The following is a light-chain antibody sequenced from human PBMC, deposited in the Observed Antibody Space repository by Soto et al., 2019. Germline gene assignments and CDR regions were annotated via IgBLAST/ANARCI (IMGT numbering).Light chain of an antibody. CDR2: DAS. V-gene: IGKV1-5*01. CDR1: QSISDW. J-gene: IGKJ1*01. Sequence: DIQITRSPATLSASVGDRVTITCRASQSISDWLAWYQQKPGKAPNLLIFDASTLKSGIPSRFSGSGSGTEFTLTISSLQPDDFATYYCLQYDTYSWTFGQGTKVDIK. CDR3: LQYDTYSWT.